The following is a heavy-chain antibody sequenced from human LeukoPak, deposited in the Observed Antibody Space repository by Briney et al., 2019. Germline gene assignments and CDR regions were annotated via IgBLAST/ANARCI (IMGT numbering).Heavy chain of an antibody. D-gene: IGHD4-23*01. CDR2: TYYRSKWYN. J-gene: IGHJ4*02. Sequence: SQTLSLTCAISGDSVSSKNAAWNWLRQSPSRGLEWLGRTYYRSKWYNDYAVSVKSRITINPDTSKNQFSLQLNSVTPEDTAVHYCARINGGNPDYWGQGTLVTVSS. V-gene: IGHV6-1*01. CDR3: ARINGGNPDY. CDR1: GDSVSSKNAA.